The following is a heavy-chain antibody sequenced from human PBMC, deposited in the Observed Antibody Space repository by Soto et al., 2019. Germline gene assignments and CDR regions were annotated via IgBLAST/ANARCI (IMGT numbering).Heavy chain of an antibody. CDR3: ARGGWKLFDY. D-gene: IGHD6-19*01. J-gene: IGHJ4*02. V-gene: IGHV4-59*01. CDR1: GGSISSYY. CDR2: FYYSGST. Sequence: QVQLQESGPGLVKPSETLSLTCTVSGGSISSYYWSWIRQPPGKGLEWIGCFYYSGSTNYNPSLKRRVTISVDTSTKQFSLKLSSVTAADTAVYYCARGGWKLFDYWGQGTLVTVSS.